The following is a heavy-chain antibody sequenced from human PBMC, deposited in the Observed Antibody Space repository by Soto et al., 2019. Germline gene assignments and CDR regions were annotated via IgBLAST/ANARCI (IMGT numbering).Heavy chain of an antibody. CDR2: INPSGGST. CDR3: AQAYSGGWYDAEYFQH. D-gene: IGHD6-19*01. J-gene: IGHJ1*01. V-gene: IGHV1-46*01. Sequence: ASVKVSCKASRYTFTSYYMHWVRQAPGQGLEWMGIINPSGGSTSYAQKFQGRVTMTRDTSTSTVYMELSSLRSEDTAVYYCAQAYSGGWYDAEYFQHWGQGTLVTVSS. CDR1: RYTFTSYY.